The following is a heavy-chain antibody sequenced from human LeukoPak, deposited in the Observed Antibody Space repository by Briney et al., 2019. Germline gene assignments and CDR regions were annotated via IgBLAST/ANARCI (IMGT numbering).Heavy chain of an antibody. Sequence: PSETLSLTCTVSGGSISSYYWSWIRQPPGKGLEWIGYIYTSGSTNYNPSLKSRVTISVDTSKNQFSLKLSSVTAADTAVYYCARYSSGWYEDWFDPWGQGTLVTVSS. V-gene: IGHV4-4*09. CDR3: ARYSSGWYEDWFDP. CDR2: IYTSGST. D-gene: IGHD6-19*01. J-gene: IGHJ5*02. CDR1: GGSISSYY.